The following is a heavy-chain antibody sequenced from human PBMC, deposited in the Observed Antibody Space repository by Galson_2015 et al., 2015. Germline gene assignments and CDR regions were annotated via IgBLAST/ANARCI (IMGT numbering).Heavy chain of an antibody. V-gene: IGHV5-51*01. D-gene: IGHD2-2*01. CDR2: IYPGDSDT. CDR1: GYSFTSYW. J-gene: IGHJ6*02. CDR3: ARRGVHCSSTSCQYYYYGMDV. Sequence: QSGAEVKKPGESLKISCKGSGYSFTSYWIGWVRQMPGKGLEWMGIIYPGDSDTRYSPSFQGHVTISADKSISTAYLQWSSLKASDTAMYYCARRGVHCSSTSCQYYYYGMDVWGQGTTVTVSS.